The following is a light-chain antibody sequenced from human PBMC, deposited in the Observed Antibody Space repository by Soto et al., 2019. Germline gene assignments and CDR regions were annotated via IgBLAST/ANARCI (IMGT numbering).Light chain of an antibody. Sequence: QSVLTQPPSASGTPGQRVTISCSGSSSNIGSNSVNWYRQLPGTAPKLLIYRNNQRPSGVPDRFSGSKSGTSAALAISGLQSEDEADYYCAAWDDSLDGGVFGGGTKLTFL. J-gene: IGLJ3*02. V-gene: IGLV1-44*01. CDR2: RNN. CDR1: SSNIGSNS. CDR3: AAWDDSLDGGV.